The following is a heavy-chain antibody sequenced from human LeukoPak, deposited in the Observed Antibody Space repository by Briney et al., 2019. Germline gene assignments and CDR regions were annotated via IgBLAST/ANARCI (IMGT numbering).Heavy chain of an antibody. CDR3: ASENRLGDCYDY. CDR2: IYSGGST. Sequence: GGSLRLSCAASGFTFSSYAMSWVRRAPGKGLEWVSVIYSGGSTYYADSVKGRFTISRDNSKNTLYLQMNSLRAEDTAVYYCASENRLGDCYDYWGQGTLVTVSS. CDR1: GFTFSSYA. J-gene: IGHJ4*02. V-gene: IGHV3-53*01. D-gene: IGHD2-15*01.